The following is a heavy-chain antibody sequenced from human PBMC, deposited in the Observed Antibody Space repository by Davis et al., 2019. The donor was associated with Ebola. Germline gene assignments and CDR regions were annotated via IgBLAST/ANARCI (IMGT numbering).Heavy chain of an antibody. CDR3: ARDPRHWLTPWDYYYGMDV. J-gene: IGHJ6*02. Sequence: SVKVSCKASGGTFSSYAISWVRQAPGQGLEWMGRLLPILGIANYAQKLQGRVTMTTDTSTSTAYMELRSLRSDDTAVYYCARDPRHWLTPWDYYYGMDVWGQGTTVTVSS. D-gene: IGHD6-19*01. CDR2: LLPILGIA. CDR1: GGTFSSYA. V-gene: IGHV1-69*04.